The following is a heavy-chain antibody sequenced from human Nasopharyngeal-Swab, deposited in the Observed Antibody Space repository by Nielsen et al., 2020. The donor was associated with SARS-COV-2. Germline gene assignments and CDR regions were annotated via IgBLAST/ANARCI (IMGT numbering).Heavy chain of an antibody. CDR2: MSYDGSRQ. CDR3: AKEGKFCSGSSCYYPFEY. J-gene: IGHJ4*02. Sequence: GGSLRLSCVASGFTFSSYAMHWVRQAPGKGLEWVAFMSYDGSRQQYADSVKGRFTISRDTSKNTLLLEMNSLRPEDTAVYYCAKEGKFCSGSSCYYPFEYWGQGTLVTVSS. D-gene: IGHD2-15*01. CDR1: GFTFSSYA. V-gene: IGHV3-30*18.